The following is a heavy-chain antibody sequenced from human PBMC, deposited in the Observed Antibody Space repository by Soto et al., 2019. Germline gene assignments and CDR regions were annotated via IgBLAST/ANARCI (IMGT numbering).Heavy chain of an antibody. V-gene: IGHV1-69*13. CDR2: IIPFFGTA. J-gene: IGHJ4*02. CDR3: ARTAPMDAGDKYYYDF. Sequence: SVKVSCKASGGTFSTFGISWVRQAPGQGLEWMGGIIPFFGTAKYSQKFEDRITITADESTNTVYMDLRSLTSEDTAIYYCARTAPMDAGDKYYYDFWCQGALVTVSA. D-gene: IGHD3-16*01. CDR1: GGTFSTFG.